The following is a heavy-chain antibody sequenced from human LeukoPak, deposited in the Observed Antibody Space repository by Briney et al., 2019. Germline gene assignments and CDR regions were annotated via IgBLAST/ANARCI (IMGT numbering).Heavy chain of an antibody. CDR2: ISGSGGST. CDR3: TTVQSYYYDSSGYYIIDY. V-gene: IGHV3-23*01. CDR1: GFTFSSYA. Sequence: PGGSLRLSCAASGFTFSSYAMSWVRQAPGKGLEWVSGISGSGGSTYHADSVKGRFTISRDNSKNTLYLQMSSLRAEDTAVYYCTTVQSYYYDSSGYYIIDYWGQGTLVTVSS. J-gene: IGHJ4*02. D-gene: IGHD3-22*01.